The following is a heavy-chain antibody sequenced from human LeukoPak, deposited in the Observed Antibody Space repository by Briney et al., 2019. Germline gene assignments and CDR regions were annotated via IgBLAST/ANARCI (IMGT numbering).Heavy chain of an antibody. D-gene: IGHD3-9*01. CDR3: ARHPRYFDALTRRDYYYYMDV. Sequence: GESLKISCKGSGYSFTSYWIGWVRQMPGKGLEWMGIIYPGDSDTRYSPSFQGQVTISADKSISTAYLQWSSLKASDTAMYYCARHPRYFDALTRRDYYYYMDVWGKGTTVTVS. J-gene: IGHJ6*03. CDR2: IYPGDSDT. V-gene: IGHV5-51*01. CDR1: GYSFTSYW.